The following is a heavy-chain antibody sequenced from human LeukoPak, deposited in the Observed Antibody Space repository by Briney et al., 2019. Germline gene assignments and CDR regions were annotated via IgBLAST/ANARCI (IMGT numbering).Heavy chain of an antibody. V-gene: IGHV1-18*01. CDR2: ISAYNGNT. D-gene: IGHD2-15*01. Sequence: ASVKVSCKASGYTFTSYGISWVRQAPGQGLEWMGWISAYNGNTNYAQKLQGRVTMTTDTSTSTAYMELRSLRSDDAAVYYCARDRGIVVVVAAPYGYYGMDVWGQGTTVTVSS. CDR1: GYTFTSYG. J-gene: IGHJ6*02. CDR3: ARDRGIVVVVAAPYGYYGMDV.